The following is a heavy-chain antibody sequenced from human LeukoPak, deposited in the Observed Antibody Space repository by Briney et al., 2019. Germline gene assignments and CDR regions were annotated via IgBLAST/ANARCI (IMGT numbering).Heavy chain of an antibody. CDR1: GFTYSGYW. CDR2: INSDGSIT. CDR3: ARESVLTKACDI. J-gene: IGHJ3*02. V-gene: IGHV3-74*01. D-gene: IGHD4/OR15-4a*01. Sequence: GGSLTLLCAASGFTYSGYWMHWVRQAPGKGLVWVSRINSDGSITSYADSVKGRFTISRDNAKNTLYLQMNSLRAEDTAVYYCARESVLTKACDIWAEKTMVTVSS.